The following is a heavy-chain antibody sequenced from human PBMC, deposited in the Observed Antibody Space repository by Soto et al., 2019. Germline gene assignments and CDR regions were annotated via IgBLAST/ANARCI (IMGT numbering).Heavy chain of an antibody. CDR1: GFTFNNYA. CDR2: ISGGGDTT. Sequence: EVQLLESGGGLVQPGGSLRLSCAASGFTFNNYAMTWVRQAPGKGLEWVSAISGGGDTTSYADSVKGRFTVSRDGSKNTLYLQMSSLRAEEKALYYCAKGRGGSGSLTPRVDFWGHGTLVTVSS. CDR3: AKGRGGSGSLTPRVDF. J-gene: IGHJ4*01. V-gene: IGHV3-23*01. D-gene: IGHD3-10*01.